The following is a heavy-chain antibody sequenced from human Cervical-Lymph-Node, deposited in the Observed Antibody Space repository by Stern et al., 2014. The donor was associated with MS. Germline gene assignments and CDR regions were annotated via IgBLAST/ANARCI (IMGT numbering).Heavy chain of an antibody. J-gene: IGHJ4*02. CDR1: GFTFSSYA. CDR3: AKDGSYYDSSGYYPLFAY. V-gene: IGHV3-23*04. D-gene: IGHD3-22*01. CDR2: ISGSGGST. Sequence: EVQLEESGGGLVQPGGSLRLSCAASGFTFSSYAMSWVRQAPGKGLEWVSAISGSGGSTYYADSVKGRFTISRDNSKNTLYLQMNSLRAEDTAVYYCAKDGSYYDSSGYYPLFAYWGQGTLVTVSS.